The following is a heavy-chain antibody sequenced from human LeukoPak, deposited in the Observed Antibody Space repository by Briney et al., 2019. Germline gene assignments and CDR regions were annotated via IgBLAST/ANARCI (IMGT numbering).Heavy chain of an antibody. V-gene: IGHV5-51*01. CDR3: ARLPVCSSTSCYLDYYGMDV. Sequence: GESLKISCKGSGYSFTSYWIGWVRQMPGXGLEWMGIIYPGDSDTRYSPSFQGQVTISADKSISTAYLQWSSLKASDTAMYYCARLPVCSSTSCYLDYYGMDVWGQGTTVTVSS. CDR2: IYPGDSDT. D-gene: IGHD2-2*01. J-gene: IGHJ6*02. CDR1: GYSFTSYW.